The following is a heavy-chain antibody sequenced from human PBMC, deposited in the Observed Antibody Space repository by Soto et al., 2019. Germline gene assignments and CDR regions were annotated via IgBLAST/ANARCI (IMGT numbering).Heavy chain of an antibody. Sequence: EVQLVESGGGLVQPGGSLRLSCAASGFTFSSYWIHWVRQAPGKGLVWVSRINSDGSTTNYADSATGRFTISRDNAKNTLYLQVDSLRAEDTAVYYCARGVAGYYAMDVWGQGTTVTVSS. CDR3: ARGVAGYYAMDV. CDR1: GFTFSSYW. CDR2: INSDGSTT. J-gene: IGHJ6*02. D-gene: IGHD2-15*01. V-gene: IGHV3-74*01.